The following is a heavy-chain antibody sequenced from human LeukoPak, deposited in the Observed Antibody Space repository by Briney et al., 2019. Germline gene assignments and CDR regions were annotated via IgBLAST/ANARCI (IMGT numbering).Heavy chain of an antibody. Sequence: GGSLRLSCAASAITFSTYAMSWVRQAPGKGLECVSVISGGAGSTYYADSVKGRFTISRDNSKNTLYLQMNSLRAEDTAVYYCVKDRERYCSGGTCYSDYWGQGTLVTVSS. CDR2: ISGGAGST. J-gene: IGHJ4*02. D-gene: IGHD2-15*01. V-gene: IGHV3-23*01. CDR1: AITFSTYA. CDR3: VKDRERYCSGGTCYSDY.